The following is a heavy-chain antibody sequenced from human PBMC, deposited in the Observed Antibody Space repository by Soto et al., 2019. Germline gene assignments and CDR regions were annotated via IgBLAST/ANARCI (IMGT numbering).Heavy chain of an antibody. Sequence: GGSLRLSCAASGFTFSIYCMHWVRQAPVTGLAWVSRTCRNGGETDYAESVKGRFTISRDNAKNSLYLQMNSLRAEDTAVYYCARDHGFGESSAFVGRGYWGQGTLVTVPS. D-gene: IGHD3-10*01. J-gene: IGHJ4*02. CDR3: ARDHGFGESSAFVGRGY. CDR1: GFTFSIYC. CDR2: TCRNGGET. V-gene: IGHV3-74*01.